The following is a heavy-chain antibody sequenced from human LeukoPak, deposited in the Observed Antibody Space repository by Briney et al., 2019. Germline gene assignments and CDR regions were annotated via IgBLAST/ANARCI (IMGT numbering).Heavy chain of an antibody. D-gene: IGHD3-22*01. CDR2: ISRSGENT. CDR1: GFIFSGYA. CDR3: TKGRHDSSGYSDY. Sequence: GGSLRLSCAASGFIFSGYAMSWVRQAPGKGLEWVSAISRSGENTYYADSVKGRFTISRDNSKNTLYLQMDSLRAEDTAVYYCTKGRHDSSGYSDYWGQGTLVTVSS. J-gene: IGHJ4*02. V-gene: IGHV3-23*01.